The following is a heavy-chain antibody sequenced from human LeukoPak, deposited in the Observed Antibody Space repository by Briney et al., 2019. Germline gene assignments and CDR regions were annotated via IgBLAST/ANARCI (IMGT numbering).Heavy chain of an antibody. CDR2: MNPNSGNT. D-gene: IGHD3-22*01. CDR1: GYTFTSYD. CDR3: AREGYDSSGYYYSFDY. J-gene: IGHJ4*02. V-gene: IGHV1-8*01. Sequence: GASVKVSCKASGYTFTSYDINWVRQATGQGLEWMGWMNPNSGNTGYAQKFQGRVTMTRNTSISTAYMELSSLRSEDTAVYYCAREGYDSSGYYYSFDYWGQGTLVTVSS.